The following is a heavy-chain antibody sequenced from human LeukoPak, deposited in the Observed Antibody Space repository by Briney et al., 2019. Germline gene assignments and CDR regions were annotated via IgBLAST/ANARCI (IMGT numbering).Heavy chain of an antibody. CDR2: VHFTGNA. D-gene: IGHD5-18*01. CDR3: ARQGDTELDVFDS. V-gene: IGHV4-59*08. J-gene: IGHJ4*02. Sequence: SETLSLTCNVSHGSITGFYWSWIRQPPGKGLEWVGSVHFTGNAHYNPSPKSRITISVGSSRRQFSLRLTSVTAADTAIYYCARQGDTELDVFDSWGQGVLVTVSS. CDR1: HGSITGFY.